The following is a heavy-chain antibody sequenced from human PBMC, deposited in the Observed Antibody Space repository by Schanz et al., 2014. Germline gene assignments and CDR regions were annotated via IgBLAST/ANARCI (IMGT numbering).Heavy chain of an antibody. Sequence: QVQLQESGPGLVKPSQTLSLTCTVSGGSISSATYYWSWVRQPAGKGLEWIGRIYSRGSSTYNPSLKSRATISIDPTNNQSSMKRNSVTAADTAVYYCARDRGHGDLPGDIWGQGTMVTVSS. D-gene: IGHD4-17*01. CDR3: ARDRGHGDLPGDI. CDR2: IYSRGSS. CDR1: GGSISSATYY. V-gene: IGHV4-61*02. J-gene: IGHJ3*02.